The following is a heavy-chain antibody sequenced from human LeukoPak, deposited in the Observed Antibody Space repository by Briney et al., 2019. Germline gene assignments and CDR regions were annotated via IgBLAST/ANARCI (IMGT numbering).Heavy chain of an antibody. D-gene: IGHD1/OR15-1a*01. J-gene: IGHJ4*02. CDR1: GFTFSSYW. Sequence: GGSLRLSCAASGFTFSSYWMSRVRQAPGKGLEWVANIRQDGSVQNYVDSVKGRLTISRDNPKNSVYLQMSSLRAEDTAVYYCLVTTRSRGFDYWGQGTLVTVSS. CDR3: LVTTRSRGFDY. V-gene: IGHV3-7*01. CDR2: IRQDGSVQ.